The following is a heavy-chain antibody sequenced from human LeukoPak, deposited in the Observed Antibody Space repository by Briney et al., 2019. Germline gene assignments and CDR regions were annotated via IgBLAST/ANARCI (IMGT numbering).Heavy chain of an antibody. V-gene: IGHV1-8*02. J-gene: IGHJ6*02. Sequence: GASVKVSCKASGYTFGSYDINWVRQATGQGLEWMGWMNPNSGNTGYAQKFQGRVTMTRNTSISTAYMELSSLRSEDTAVYYCARGITMIVVVITDYYYYGMDVWGQGTTVTVSS. CDR1: GYTFGSYD. D-gene: IGHD3-22*01. CDR3: ARGITMIVVVITDYYYYGMDV. CDR2: MNPNSGNT.